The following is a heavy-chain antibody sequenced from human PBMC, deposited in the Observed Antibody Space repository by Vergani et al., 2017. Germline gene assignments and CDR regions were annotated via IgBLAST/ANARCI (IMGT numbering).Heavy chain of an antibody. V-gene: IGHV6-1*01. Sequence: QVQLQQSGPGLVKPSQTLSLTCAISGDSVSSNSAAWNWIRQSPSRGLEWLGRTYYRSKWYNDYAVSVKSRITINPDTSKNQFSLQLNSVTPEDTAVYYCARGRSRYYGSGKIYYYYGMDVWGQGTTVTVSS. CDR2: TYYRSKWYN. CDR1: GDSVSSNSAA. J-gene: IGHJ6*02. CDR3: ARGRSRYYGSGKIYYYYGMDV. D-gene: IGHD3-10*01.